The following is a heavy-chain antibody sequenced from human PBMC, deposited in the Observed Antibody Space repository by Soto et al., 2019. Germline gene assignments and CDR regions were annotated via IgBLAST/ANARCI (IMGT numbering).Heavy chain of an antibody. V-gene: IGHV4-39*01. CDR3: ARAPYDFWSGYSVGRPSGWFDP. CDR1: GGSISSSSYY. J-gene: IGHJ5*02. Sequence: PSETLSLTCTVSGGSISSSSYYWGWIRQPPGKGLEWIGSIYYSGSTYYNPSLKSRVTISVDTSKNQFSLKLSSVTAADTAVYYCARAPYDFWSGYSVGRPSGWFDPWGQGTLVTVSS. CDR2: IYYSGST. D-gene: IGHD3-3*01.